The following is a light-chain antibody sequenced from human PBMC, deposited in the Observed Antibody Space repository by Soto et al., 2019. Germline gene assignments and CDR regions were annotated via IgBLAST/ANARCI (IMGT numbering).Light chain of an antibody. CDR1: SSNIGGGYD. CDR2: GNI. J-gene: IGLJ2*01. CDR3: QSYDSSLSGYVV. Sequence: QAVLTQPPSVSGAPGQRVTISCTGSSSNIGGGYDVHWYQQLPGTAPKVLIYGNINRPSGVPDRFSGSTSGTSASLAITGLQAEDEADYYCQSYDSSLSGYVVFGGGTKLTVL. V-gene: IGLV1-40*01.